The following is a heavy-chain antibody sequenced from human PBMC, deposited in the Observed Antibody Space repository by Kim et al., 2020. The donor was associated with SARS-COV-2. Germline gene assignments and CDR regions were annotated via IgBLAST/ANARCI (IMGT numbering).Heavy chain of an antibody. J-gene: IGHJ5*02. CDR2: IYHSGST. V-gene: IGHV4-4*02. CDR3: ARVKTTVTTRGGFDP. Sequence: SETLSLTCAVSGGSISSSNWWSWVRQPPGKGLEWIGEIYHSGSTNYNPSLKSRVTISVDKSKNQFSLKLSSVTAADTAVYYCARVKTTVTTRGGFDPWGQGTLVTVSS. D-gene: IGHD4-17*01. CDR1: GGSISSSNW.